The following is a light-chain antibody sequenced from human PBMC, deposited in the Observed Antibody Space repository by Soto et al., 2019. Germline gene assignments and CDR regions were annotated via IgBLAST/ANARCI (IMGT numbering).Light chain of an antibody. J-gene: IGKJ1*01. V-gene: IGKV3-15*01. CDR2: GAY. CDR1: QSVSTN. CDR3: QQFNKWPRT. Sequence: VITQSPATLSVSPGERATLSCWASQSVSTNLAWYQQRPGQAPRLIISGAYTRATGIPARFSGSGSGTEFTLTISSLQSEDFAIYYCQQFNKWPRTFGQGTKVDIK.